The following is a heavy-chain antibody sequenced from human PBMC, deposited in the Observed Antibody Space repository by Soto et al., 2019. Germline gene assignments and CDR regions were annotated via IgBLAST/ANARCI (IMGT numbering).Heavy chain of an antibody. CDR1: GITFSYYW. CDR3: ATHCNGGDCYLGFDY. CDR2: IKQDGSEK. V-gene: IGHV3-7*01. J-gene: IGHJ4*02. Sequence: EVQLVESGGGLVQPGGSLRLSCAASGITFSYYWMSWVRQAPGKGLEWVANIKQDGSEKYYVDSVKGRFTISRDNAKTSVYLQMNSLRAEDTAVYYCATHCNGGDCYLGFDYWGQGTLVTGSS. D-gene: IGHD2-15*01.